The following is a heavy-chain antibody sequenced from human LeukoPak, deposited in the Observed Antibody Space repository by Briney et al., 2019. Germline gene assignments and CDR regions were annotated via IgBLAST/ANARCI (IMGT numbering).Heavy chain of an antibody. V-gene: IGHV3-23*01. Sequence: GGSLRLSCAASGFTFNTYAMSWIRQAPGKGLEWVSAITGSGDDTFHADSVKGRFTISRDNSRNTLYMDMNSLRVEDMAIYYCAKGSRSSRPYSFDFWGQGILVTVSS. J-gene: IGHJ4*02. D-gene: IGHD4-11*01. CDR3: AKGSRSSRPYSFDF. CDR2: ITGSGDDT. CDR1: GFTFNTYA.